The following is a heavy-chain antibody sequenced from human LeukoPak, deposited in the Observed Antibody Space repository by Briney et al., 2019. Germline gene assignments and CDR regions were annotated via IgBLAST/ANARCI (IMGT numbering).Heavy chain of an antibody. Sequence: RPSETLSLTCAVYGGSFSGYYWSWIRQPPGMGLEWIGEINHSGSTNYNPSLKSRATISVDTSKIQFSLKLSSVTAADTAVYYCARGRSGRPFDYWGQGTLVTVSS. CDR2: INHSGST. J-gene: IGHJ4*02. V-gene: IGHV4-34*01. CDR1: GGSFSGYY. D-gene: IGHD1-26*01. CDR3: ARGRSGRPFDY.